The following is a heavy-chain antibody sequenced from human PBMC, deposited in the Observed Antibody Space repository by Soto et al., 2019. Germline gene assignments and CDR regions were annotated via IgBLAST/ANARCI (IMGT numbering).Heavy chain of an antibody. CDR2: ISAYNGNT. J-gene: IGHJ6*02. Sequence: ASVKVSCKASGYTFTSYGISWVRQAPGQGLEWMGWISAYNGNTNYAQKLQGRVTMTTDTSTSTAYMELRSLRSDDTAVYYCTTGPLSIRFLEWLLYPVDGMDVWGQGTTVTVSS. CDR3: TTGPLSIRFLEWLLYPVDGMDV. V-gene: IGHV1-18*01. CDR1: GYTFTSYG. D-gene: IGHD3-3*01.